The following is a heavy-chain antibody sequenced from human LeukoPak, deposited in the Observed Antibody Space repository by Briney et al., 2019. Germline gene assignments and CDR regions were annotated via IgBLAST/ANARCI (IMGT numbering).Heavy chain of an antibody. J-gene: IGHJ4*02. CDR2: IIPIFGTA. D-gene: IGHD5-12*01. CDR1: GGTFSSYA. Sequence: EASVKVSCKASGGTFSSYAISWVRQAPGQGLEWMGGIIPIFGTANYAQKFQGRVTITADESTSTAYMELSSLRSEDTAVYYCARGGIVATQYFDYWGQGTLVTVSS. CDR3: ARGGIVATQYFDY. V-gene: IGHV1-69*13.